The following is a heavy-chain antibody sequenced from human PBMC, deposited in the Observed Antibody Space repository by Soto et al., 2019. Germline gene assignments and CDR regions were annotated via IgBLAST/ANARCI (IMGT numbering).Heavy chain of an antibody. Sequence: GGSLRLSCAASGFTVSSNYMSWVRQAPGKGLEWVSVIYSGGSTYYADSVKGRFTISRDNSKNTLYLQMNSLRAEDTAVYYCAKASFEQWLVSDYWGQGTLVTVSS. V-gene: IGHV3-53*01. CDR2: IYSGGST. CDR3: AKASFEQWLVSDY. CDR1: GFTVSSNY. J-gene: IGHJ4*02. D-gene: IGHD6-19*01.